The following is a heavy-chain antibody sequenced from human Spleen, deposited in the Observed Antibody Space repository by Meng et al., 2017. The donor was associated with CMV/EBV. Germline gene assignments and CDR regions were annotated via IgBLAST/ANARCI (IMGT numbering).Heavy chain of an antibody. D-gene: IGHD3-3*01. V-gene: IGHV1-8*01. Sequence: ASVKVSCKASGYTFSSYDINWVRQATGQGLEWMGWMNPNSGNTGYAQKVQGRVTMNRNTSISIAYMELSSLRSEDTAVYFCGKDFWGGYYSEDYYYYYGLDVWGQGTTVTVSS. CDR2: MNPNSGNT. J-gene: IGHJ6*02. CDR1: GYTFSSYD. CDR3: GKDFWGGYYSEDYYYYYGLDV.